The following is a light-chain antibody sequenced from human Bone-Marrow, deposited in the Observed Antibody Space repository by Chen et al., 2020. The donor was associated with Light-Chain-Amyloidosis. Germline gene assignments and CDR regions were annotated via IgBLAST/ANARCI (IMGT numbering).Light chain of an antibody. CDR1: SGSLATNY. CDR3: QSYQGSSQGV. J-gene: IGLJ3*02. CDR2: EDD. V-gene: IGLV6-57*01. Sequence: NFMLTQPHSVSESPGKTVIISCTRSSGSLATNYVQWYQQRPGSSPTTVNYEDDQSPSGVPVRFSGSSDRSSNSASLTISGLKTEDEADYYCQSYQGSSQGVFGGGTKLTVL.